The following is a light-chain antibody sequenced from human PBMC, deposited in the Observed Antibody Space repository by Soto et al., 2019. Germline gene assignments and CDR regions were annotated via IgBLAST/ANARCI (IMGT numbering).Light chain of an antibody. CDR2: GAS. CDR1: QSVSSN. CDR3: QQSYSTGT. Sequence: EIVLTQSPATLSVSPGERATLSCRASQSVSSNLVWYQQKPGQAPRLLIYGASTRATGIPVRFSGSGSGTDFTLTISSLQPEDFATYYCQQSYSTGTFGQGTKVDTK. V-gene: IGKV3-15*01. J-gene: IGKJ1*01.